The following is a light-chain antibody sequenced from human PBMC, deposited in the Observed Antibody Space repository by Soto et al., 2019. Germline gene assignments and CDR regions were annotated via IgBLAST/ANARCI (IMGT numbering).Light chain of an antibody. Sequence: ETVLTQSPATLSVSPGERATLSCRANETVSTNLAWYQQKPGQAPRLLIYDVSTGATGIPARFSGRGSGTEFTLTISSLQSEDFAVYYCQQYNTWPQTFGQGTKVEIK. J-gene: IGKJ1*01. V-gene: IGKV3-15*01. CDR2: DVS. CDR3: QQYNTWPQT. CDR1: ETVSTN.